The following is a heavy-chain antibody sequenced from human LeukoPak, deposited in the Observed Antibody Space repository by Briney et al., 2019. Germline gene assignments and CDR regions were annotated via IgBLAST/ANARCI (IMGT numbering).Heavy chain of an antibody. Sequence: PGGSLRLSCAASGFTFSSYSMNWVRQAPGKGLEWVSSISSSSSYIYYADSVKGRFTISRDNAKNSLYLQMNSLRAEDTAVYYCATLSSNSGYGDYWGQGTLVTVSS. CDR2: ISSSSSYI. D-gene: IGHD5-12*01. V-gene: IGHV3-21*01. CDR1: GFTFSSYS. CDR3: ATLSSNSGYGDY. J-gene: IGHJ4*02.